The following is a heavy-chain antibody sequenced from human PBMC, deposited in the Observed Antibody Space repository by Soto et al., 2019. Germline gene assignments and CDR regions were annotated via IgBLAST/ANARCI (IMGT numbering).Heavy chain of an antibody. J-gene: IGHJ4*02. Sequence: PSETLSLTCTVSGGSISSYYWSWIRQPPGKGLEWIGYIYYSGSTNYNPSLKSRVTISVDTSKNQFSLKLSSVTAADTAVYYCARHVVVPAPFAYCGQGTLVTVSS. CDR3: ARHVVVPAPFAY. CDR2: IYYSGST. V-gene: IGHV4-59*08. CDR1: GGSISSYY. D-gene: IGHD2-2*01.